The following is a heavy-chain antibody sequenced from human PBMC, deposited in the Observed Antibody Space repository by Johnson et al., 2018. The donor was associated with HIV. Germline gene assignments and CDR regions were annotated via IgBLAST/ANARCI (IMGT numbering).Heavy chain of an antibody. D-gene: IGHD3-10*01. J-gene: IGHJ3*02. Sequence: TFSSYAMSWVRQAPGKGLEWVSVINNSGGGTYYADSVRGQFTISRDNSRNTLFLHMNSLRADDTAVYYCAIGRGEFPRHAFDIWGQGTMVTVSS. V-gene: IGHV3-23*01. CDR2: INNSGGGT. CDR1: TFSSYA. CDR3: AIGRGEFPRHAFDI.